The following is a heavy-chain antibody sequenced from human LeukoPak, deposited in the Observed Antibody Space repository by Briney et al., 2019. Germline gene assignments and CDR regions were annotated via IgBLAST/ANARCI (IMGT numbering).Heavy chain of an antibody. CDR1: GGSISSGSYY. D-gene: IGHD3-10*01. V-gene: IGHV4-39*01. CDR2: IYYSGGT. J-gene: IGHJ6*03. Sequence: PSETLSLTCTVSGGSISSGSYYWGWIRQPPGKGLEWIGSIYYSGGTYYNPSLKSRVTISVDTSKNQFSLKLSSVTAADTAVYYCARLSDVLLWFGNMDVWGKGTTVTISS. CDR3: ARLSDVLLWFGNMDV.